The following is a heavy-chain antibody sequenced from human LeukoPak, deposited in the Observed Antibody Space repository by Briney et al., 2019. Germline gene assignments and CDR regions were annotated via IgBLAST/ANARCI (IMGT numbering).Heavy chain of an antibody. CDR3: FGSSGNY. CDR2: TRSKAYGGTT. V-gene: IGHV3-49*04. D-gene: IGHD1-26*01. CDR1: GFSIGDYP. Sequence: GRSLRLSCTASGFSIGDYPMSWVRQAPGKGLEWVGFTRSKAYGGTTEYAASVKGRFTISRDDSKSIAYLQMNSLKTEDTAVYYCFGSSGNYWGQGTLVTVSS. J-gene: IGHJ4*02.